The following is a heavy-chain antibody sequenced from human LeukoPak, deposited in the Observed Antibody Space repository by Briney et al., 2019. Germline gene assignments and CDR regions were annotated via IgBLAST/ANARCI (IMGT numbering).Heavy chain of an antibody. Sequence: GGSLRLSCAASGFTFSSYGMHWVRQAPGKGLEWVAVIWYDGSNKYYADSVKGRFTISRDNAKNSLYLQMNSLRADDTAVYFCARFITVVTSGAFDIWGQGTLVTVS. CDR2: IWYDGSNK. CDR1: GFTFSSYG. D-gene: IGHD4-23*01. J-gene: IGHJ3*02. CDR3: ARFITVVTSGAFDI. V-gene: IGHV3-33*01.